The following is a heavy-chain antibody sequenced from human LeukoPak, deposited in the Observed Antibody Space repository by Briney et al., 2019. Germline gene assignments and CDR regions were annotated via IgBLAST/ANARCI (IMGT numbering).Heavy chain of an antibody. J-gene: IGHJ4*02. Sequence: GGSLRLSCTGSGFTFSTSGMNWVRQAPGRGLDWISYISSSSDTIVYADSVKGRFTSSRDNAKNSLYLQMNSLRVEDTAVYYCASPLGDSVFYWGQGTLVTVSS. V-gene: IGHV3-48*04. CDR2: ISSSSDTI. D-gene: IGHD4-17*01. CDR3: ASPLGDSVFY. CDR1: GFTFSTSG.